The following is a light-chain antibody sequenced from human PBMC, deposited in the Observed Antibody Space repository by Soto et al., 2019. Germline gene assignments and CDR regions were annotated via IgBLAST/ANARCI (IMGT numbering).Light chain of an antibody. V-gene: IGKV1-5*01. CDR1: QSISSW. CDR2: DAS. CDR3: QQYNAN. Sequence: DIQMTQSPSTLSASVGDRVTITCRASQSISSWLAWYQSKPGKAPKLLIYDASTLKSGVPSRFSGSGCGTEFTLTISSLQPDDFATYYCQQYNANFGQGTKVEIK. J-gene: IGKJ1*01.